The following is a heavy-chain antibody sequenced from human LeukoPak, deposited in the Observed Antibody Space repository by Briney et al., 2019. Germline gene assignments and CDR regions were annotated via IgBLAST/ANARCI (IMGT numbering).Heavy chain of an antibody. Sequence: GASVKVSCKASGYTFTSYGISWVRQAPGQGLEWMGWISAYNGNTNYAQKLQGRVTMTTDTSTSTAYMELRSLRSDDTAVFYCARDRDRYVSGLLDPWGQGTLVTVSS. CDR1: GYTFTSYG. D-gene: IGHD3-10*01. CDR2: ISAYNGNT. J-gene: IGHJ5*02. V-gene: IGHV1-18*01. CDR3: ARDRDRYVSGLLDP.